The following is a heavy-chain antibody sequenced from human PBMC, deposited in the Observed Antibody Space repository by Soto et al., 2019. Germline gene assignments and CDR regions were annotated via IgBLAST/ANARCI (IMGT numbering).Heavy chain of an antibody. CDR2: ISYDGSNK. CDR1: GFTFSSYG. Sequence: PGGSLRLSCAASGFTFSSYGMHWVRQAPGKGLEWVAVISYDGSNKYYADSVKGRFTISRDNSKNTLYLQMNSLRAEDTAVYYCSKDEKGRKHGYKDYWVQGTLVTVSS. D-gene: IGHD2-2*02. J-gene: IGHJ4*02. CDR3: SKDEKGRKHGYKDY. V-gene: IGHV3-30*18.